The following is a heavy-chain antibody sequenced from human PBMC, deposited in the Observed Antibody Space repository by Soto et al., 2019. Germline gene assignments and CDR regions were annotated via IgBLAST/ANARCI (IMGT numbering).Heavy chain of an antibody. CDR2: IIPIFGTA. V-gene: IGHV1-69*13. J-gene: IGHJ5*02. Sequence: SVKASCKASGGTFSSYAISWVRQAPGQGLEWMGGIIPIFGTANYAQKFQGRVTITADESTSTAYMELSSLRSEDTAVYYCATYNYDYVWGSYRYRDNWFDPWGQGTLVTVSS. CDR3: ATYNYDYVWGSYRYRDNWFDP. D-gene: IGHD3-16*02. CDR1: GGTFSSYA.